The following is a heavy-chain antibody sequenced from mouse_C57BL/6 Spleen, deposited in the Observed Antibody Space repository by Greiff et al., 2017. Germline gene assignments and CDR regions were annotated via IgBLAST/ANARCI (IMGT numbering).Heavy chain of an antibody. CDR3: ARDYDYDGDYAMDD. V-gene: IGHV3-6*01. CDR1: GYSITSGYY. CDR2: ISYDGSN. J-gene: IGHJ4*01. Sequence: ESGPGLVKPSQSLSLTCSVTGYSITSGYYWNWIRQFPGNKLEWMGYISYDGSNNYNPSLKNRISITRDTSKNQFFLKLNSVTTEDTATYYCARDYDYDGDYAMDDWGQGTSVTVSS. D-gene: IGHD2-4*01.